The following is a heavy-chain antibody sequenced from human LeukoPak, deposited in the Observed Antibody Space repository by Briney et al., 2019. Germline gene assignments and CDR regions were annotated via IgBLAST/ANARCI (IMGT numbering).Heavy chain of an antibody. CDR2: IIPIFGTA. D-gene: IGHD3-9*01. CDR1: GGTFSSYA. J-gene: IGHJ4*02. Sequence: SVKVSCKASGGTFSSYAISWVRQAPGQGLEWMGGIIPIFGTANYAQKFQGRVTITADESTSTAYMELSSLRSEDTAVYYCASLRRAPHLRYFDWSLLYWGQGTLVTVSS. CDR3: ASLRRAPHLRYFDWSLLY. V-gene: IGHV1-69*13.